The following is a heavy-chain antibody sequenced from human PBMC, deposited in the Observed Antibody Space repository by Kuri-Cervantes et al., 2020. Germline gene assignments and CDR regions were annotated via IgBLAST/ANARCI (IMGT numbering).Heavy chain of an antibody. CDR3: ASGIAGGGMDV. V-gene: IGHV1-2*02. CDR2: INPNSGGT. Sequence: ASVKVSCKASGSTFSSYTISWVRQAPGQGLEWMGWINPNSGGTNYAQKFQGRVTMTRDTSISTAYMELSRLRSDDTAVYYCASGIAGGGMDVWGQGTTVTVSS. D-gene: IGHD6-13*01. J-gene: IGHJ6*02. CDR1: GSTFSSYT.